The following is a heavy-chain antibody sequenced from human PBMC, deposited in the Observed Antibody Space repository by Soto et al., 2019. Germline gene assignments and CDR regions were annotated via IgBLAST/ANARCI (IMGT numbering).Heavy chain of an antibody. V-gene: IGHV3-7*05. Sequence: EVQLVESGGGLVQPGGSLRLSCAASGFTFSGYWMSWVRQAPGKGLEWVANIKQDGSEQFYVDSVKGRFTISRDNAKNSLYRQMNSLRAEDTAGYYCAREAVWGQGTTFTVSS. CDR3: AREAV. CDR2: IKQDGSEQ. CDR1: GFTFSGYW. J-gene: IGHJ6*02.